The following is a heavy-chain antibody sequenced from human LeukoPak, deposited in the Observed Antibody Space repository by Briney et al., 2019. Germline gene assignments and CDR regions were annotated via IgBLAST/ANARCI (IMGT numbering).Heavy chain of an antibody. D-gene: IGHD3-16*01. CDR1: GGSISSGSYY. Sequence: SETLSLTCTVSGGSISSGSYYWSWIRQPAGKGLEWIGRIYTSGSTNYNPPLKSPVTTSLDTSTNQFSLKLSSVTAADTAVYYCARDRKLMMPPNYYMDVWGKGTTVTISS. CDR3: ARDRKLMMPPNYYMDV. CDR2: IYTSGST. J-gene: IGHJ6*03. V-gene: IGHV4-61*02.